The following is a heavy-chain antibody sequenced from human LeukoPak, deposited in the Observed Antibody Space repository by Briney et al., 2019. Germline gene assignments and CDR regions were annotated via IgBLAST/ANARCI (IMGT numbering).Heavy chain of an antibody. CDR2: ISSSGSTI. V-gene: IGHV3-48*03. CDR1: GFTFSSYA. J-gene: IGHJ4*02. Sequence: GGSLRLXCAASGFTFSSYAMNWVRQAPGKGLEWVSYISSSGSTIYYADSVKGRFTISRDNAKNSLYLQMNSLRAEDTAVYYCASPVGYSSSWDWGQGTLVTVSS. D-gene: IGHD6-13*01. CDR3: ASPVGYSSSWD.